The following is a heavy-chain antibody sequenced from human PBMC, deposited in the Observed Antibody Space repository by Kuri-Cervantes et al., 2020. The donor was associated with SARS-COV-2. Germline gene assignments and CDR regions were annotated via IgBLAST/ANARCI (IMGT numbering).Heavy chain of an antibody. J-gene: IGHJ3*02. CDR1: GFTFSSYD. Sequence: GESLKISCAACGFTFSSYDMHWVRQATGKGLEWVSAIGTAGDTYYPGSVKGQFTISRENAKNTLYLQMNSLRAEDTAVYYCARDQDDYSNYHAFDIWGQGTMVTVSS. V-gene: IGHV3-13*03. CDR2: IGTAGDT. D-gene: IGHD4-11*01. CDR3: ARDQDDYSNYHAFDI.